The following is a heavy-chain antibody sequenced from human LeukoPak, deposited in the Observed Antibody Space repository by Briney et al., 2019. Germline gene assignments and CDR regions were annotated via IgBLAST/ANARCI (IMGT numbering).Heavy chain of an antibody. D-gene: IGHD3-16*01. J-gene: IGHJ5*02. CDR2: IYSGGST. CDR1: GFDITDNY. Sequence: TGGSLRLSCAASGFDITDNYMTWVRQAPGRGLEWVSVIYSGGSTYYADSVKGRFTISRDDSNNTLFLQMNSLRAEDTAVYFCAREFGGWFDAWGQGTLVIVS. CDR3: AREFGGWFDA. V-gene: IGHV3-66*01.